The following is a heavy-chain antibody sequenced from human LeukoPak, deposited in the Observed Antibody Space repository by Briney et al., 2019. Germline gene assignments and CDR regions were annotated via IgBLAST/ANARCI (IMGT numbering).Heavy chain of an antibody. CDR1: GFTFSSYS. Sequence: GGSLRLSCAASGFTFSSYSMNWVRQAPGKGLEWVSAISTSSGNMYYADSVKGRFTISRDNAKNSLYLQMNSLRVEDTAVYYCARRAPSHDFDYWGQGTLVTVSS. CDR3: ARRAPSHDFDY. J-gene: IGHJ4*02. CDR2: ISTSSGNM. V-gene: IGHV3-21*01.